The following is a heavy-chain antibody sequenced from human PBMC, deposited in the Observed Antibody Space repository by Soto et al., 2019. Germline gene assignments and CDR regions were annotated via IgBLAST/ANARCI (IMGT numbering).Heavy chain of an antibody. CDR1: GFTFRSYA. J-gene: IGHJ4*02. V-gene: IGHV3-23*01. Sequence: EVQLLESGGGLVQPGGSLRLSCAASGFTFRSYAMTWVRQAPGKGLEWVSAISGSGGDTYYADAVKGRFTISRDNPKNTLYLQMTSLRAEDTAIFYCAKGIAAAGDYYFDYWGQGTLVTVSS. CDR2: ISGSGGDT. CDR3: AKGIAAAGDYYFDY. D-gene: IGHD6-13*01.